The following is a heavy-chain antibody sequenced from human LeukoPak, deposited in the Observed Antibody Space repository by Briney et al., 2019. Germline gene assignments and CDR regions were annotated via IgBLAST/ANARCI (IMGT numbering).Heavy chain of an antibody. CDR3: ARADTAMAEPFDY. CDR2: INHSGST. CDR1: GGSFSGYY. Sequence: NASETLPLTCAVYGGSFSGYYWSWIRQPPGKGLEWIGEINHSGSTNYNPSLKSRVTISVDTSKNQFSLKLSSVTAADTAVYYCARADTAMAEPFDYWGQGTLVTVSS. V-gene: IGHV4-34*01. D-gene: IGHD5-18*01. J-gene: IGHJ4*02.